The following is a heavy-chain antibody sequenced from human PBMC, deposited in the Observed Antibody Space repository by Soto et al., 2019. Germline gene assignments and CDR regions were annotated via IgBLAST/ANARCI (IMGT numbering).Heavy chain of an antibody. CDR1: GFKFSNYA. D-gene: IGHD3-16*01. Sequence: GGSLRLSCAASGFKFSNYAMSWVRQAPGKGLEWVSLISATGGGTYYADSVKGRFAISRDNSRNTLYLQVHSLTAEDTAVYYCAKDRRAGGNSAFYFDFWGQGAQVTVSS. CDR2: ISATGGGT. CDR3: AKDRRAGGNSAFYFDF. V-gene: IGHV3-23*01. J-gene: IGHJ4*02.